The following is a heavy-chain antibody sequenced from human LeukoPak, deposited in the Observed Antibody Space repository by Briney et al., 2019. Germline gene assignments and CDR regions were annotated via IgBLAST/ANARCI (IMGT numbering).Heavy chain of an antibody. CDR1: GYTFTNYD. Sequence: ASVKVSCKASGYTFTNYDINWVRQATGQGLEWMGWMNPNSDNTGYAQKFQGRVTITRNTSISTAYMELSSLRSEDTAVYYCARVPSYCSSTSCRRYYFNYWGQGTLVTVSS. V-gene: IGHV1-8*03. J-gene: IGHJ4*02. D-gene: IGHD2-2*01. CDR2: MNPNSDNT. CDR3: ARVPSYCSSTSCRRYYFNY.